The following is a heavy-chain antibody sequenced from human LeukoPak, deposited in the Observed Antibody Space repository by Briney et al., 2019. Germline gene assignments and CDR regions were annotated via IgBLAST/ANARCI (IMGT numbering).Heavy chain of an antibody. Sequence: GGSLRLSCAASGFTFSSYAMSWVRQAPGKGLEWVSAISGGGSTYYADSVKGRFTISRDNSKNTLYLQMNSLRAEDSALYYCAKDLAEYSSSWYRYIFDYWGQGTLVTVSS. V-gene: IGHV3-23*01. CDR3: AKDLAEYSSSWYRYIFDY. CDR1: GFTFSSYA. CDR2: ISGGGST. J-gene: IGHJ4*02. D-gene: IGHD6-13*01.